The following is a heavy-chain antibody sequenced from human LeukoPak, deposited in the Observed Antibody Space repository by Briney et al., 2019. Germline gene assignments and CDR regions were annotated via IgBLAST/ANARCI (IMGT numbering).Heavy chain of an antibody. CDR3: AKDHPSSGWPTFEY. V-gene: IGHV3-23*01. CDR2: ITNNNGKT. D-gene: IGHD6-19*01. J-gene: IGHJ4*02. CDR1: GFTVSRVA. Sequence: GGSLRLSCVASGFTVSRVAMSWVRHVPGKGLEWASSITNNNGKTYYADPVKGRFTISRDESENTVYLQMNNLRAEDTAVYYCAKDHPSSGWPTFEYWGQGTLVTVSP.